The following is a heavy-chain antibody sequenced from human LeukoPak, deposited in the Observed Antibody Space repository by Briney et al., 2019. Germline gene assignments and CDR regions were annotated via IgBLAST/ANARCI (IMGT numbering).Heavy chain of an antibody. CDR2: ISGSGGST. CDR1: GFTFSSYG. J-gene: IGHJ6*03. CDR3: AREGSYYGYYYYYMDV. D-gene: IGHD1-26*01. Sequence: GGSLRLSCAASGFTFSSYGMSWVRQAPGKGLEWVSAISGSGGSTYYADSVKGRFTISRDNAKNSLYLQMNSLRAEDTAVYYCAREGSYYGYYYYYMDVWGKGTTVTVSS. V-gene: IGHV3-23*01.